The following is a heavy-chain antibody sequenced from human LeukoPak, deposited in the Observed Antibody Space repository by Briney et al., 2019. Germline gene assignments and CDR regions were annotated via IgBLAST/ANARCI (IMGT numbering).Heavy chain of an antibody. Sequence: SETLSLTCAVYGGSFSGYYWSWIRQPPGKGLEWIGEINHSGSTNYNPSLKSRVTISVDTSKNQFSLKLSSVTAADTAVYYCAKGTGDEGYYFDYWGQGTLVTVSS. V-gene: IGHV4-34*01. CDR3: AKGTGDEGYYFDY. J-gene: IGHJ4*02. D-gene: IGHD7-27*01. CDR2: INHSGST. CDR1: GGSFSGYY.